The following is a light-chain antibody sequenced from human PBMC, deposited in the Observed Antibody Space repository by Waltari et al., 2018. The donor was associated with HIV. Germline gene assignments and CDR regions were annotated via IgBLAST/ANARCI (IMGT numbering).Light chain of an antibody. V-gene: IGLV8-61*01. CDR1: SGSVSSSYN. J-gene: IGLJ3*02. CDR2: NPN. Sequence: QTVVTQEPSFSVSPGGTVTLTCGLTSGSVSSSYNPSWYQQTPGQPPLTLIYNPNPRSSGVPDRFYGSILGNKAALTITGAQADDESDYYCALYMGSAIWVFGGGTKLTVL. CDR3: ALYMGSAIWV.